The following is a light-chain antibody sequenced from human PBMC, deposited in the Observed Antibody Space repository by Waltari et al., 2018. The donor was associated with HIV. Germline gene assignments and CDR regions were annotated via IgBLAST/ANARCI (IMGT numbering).Light chain of an antibody. CDR1: SRDVGGYNY. V-gene: IGLV2-11*01. CDR2: DVS. J-gene: IGLJ1*01. Sequence: QSALPQPRSVSGSPGQSVTISCTGTSRDVGGYNYVSWYQQHPGKAPKLMIYDVSKRPSGVPDRFSGSKSGNTASLTISGLQAEDEADYYCCSYAGSSTYVFGTGTKVTVL. CDR3: CSYAGSSTYV.